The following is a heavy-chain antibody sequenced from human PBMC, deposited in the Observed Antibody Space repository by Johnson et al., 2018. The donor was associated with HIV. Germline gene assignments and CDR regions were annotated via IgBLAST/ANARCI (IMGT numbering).Heavy chain of an antibody. D-gene: IGHD3-10*01. V-gene: IGHV3-20*04. CDR1: GFTFDDYG. Sequence: VQVVESGGGVVRPGGSLRLSCAASGFTFDDYGMSWVRQAPGKGLEWVSGINWNGGSTGYAGSVKGRFTISRDNAKNSLYLQMNSLRAEATALYYCARDVPPPGARSWFRESPYCDIWGQGTMVTVSS. CDR3: ARDVPPPGARSWFRESPYCDI. J-gene: IGHJ3*02. CDR2: INWNGGST.